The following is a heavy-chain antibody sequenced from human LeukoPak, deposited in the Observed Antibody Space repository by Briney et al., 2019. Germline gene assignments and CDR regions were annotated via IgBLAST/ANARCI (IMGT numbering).Heavy chain of an antibody. Sequence: GGSLRLSCAASGFTFSSYAMHWVRQAPGKGLEREAVIPYDGSNKYYADSVKVRLTISSDNSKNTLYLQMNSLRAEDTAVYYCARASFVVVPAADAFDIWGQGAMVTVSS. D-gene: IGHD2-2*01. CDR1: GFTFSSYA. V-gene: IGHV3-30*01. CDR2: IPYDGSNK. CDR3: ARASFVVVPAADAFDI. J-gene: IGHJ3*02.